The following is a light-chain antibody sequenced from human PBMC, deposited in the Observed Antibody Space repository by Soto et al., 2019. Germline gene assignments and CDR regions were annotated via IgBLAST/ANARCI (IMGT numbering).Light chain of an antibody. J-gene: IGKJ4*01. CDR2: NPS. Sequence: EIVMTQSPATLSVSPGERATLSCRASQSVSSKLAWYQQKPGQAVRLLVYNPSTRATGVPARFSGRGSGTDFILTISSLQSEEFAVFFCQQYHNWPPITFGGGTRVEIK. CDR1: QSVSSK. CDR3: QQYHNWPPIT. V-gene: IGKV3-15*01.